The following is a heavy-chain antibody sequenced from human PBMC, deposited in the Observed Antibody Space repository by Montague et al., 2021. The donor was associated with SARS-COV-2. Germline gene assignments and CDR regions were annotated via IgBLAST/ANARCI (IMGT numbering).Heavy chain of an antibody. CDR1: GGSISSYY. CDR3: ARHGNTMVRGVIINEGWFDP. V-gene: IGHV4-59*08. J-gene: IGHJ5*02. CDR2: IYYSGST. Sequence: SETLSLTCTVSGGSISSYYCCWIRQPPGKGLEWIGYIYYSGSTNXNTSLKSRVTISVDTSKNQFSLKLSSVTAADTAVYYCARHGNTMVRGVIINEGWFDPSGQGTLVTVSS. D-gene: IGHD3-10*01.